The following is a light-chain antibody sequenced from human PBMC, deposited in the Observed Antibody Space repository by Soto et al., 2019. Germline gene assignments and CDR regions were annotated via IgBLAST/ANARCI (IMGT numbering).Light chain of an antibody. CDR1: QSLIGNY. J-gene: IGKJ1*01. CDR2: GAF. Sequence: EIVLTQSPGTLSLSPGERATLSCRASQSLIGNYLAGYQQKPGQAPRLLISGAFHRATGIPDRFSGSGSGTDFTLTISRLEPDDFAENYCQQYERSSWTFGQGNKVQIK. V-gene: IGKV3-20*01. CDR3: QQYERSSWT.